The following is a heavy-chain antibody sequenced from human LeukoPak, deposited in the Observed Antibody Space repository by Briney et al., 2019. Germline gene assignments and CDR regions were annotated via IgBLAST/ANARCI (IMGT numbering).Heavy chain of an antibody. CDR2: INPNSGGT. V-gene: IGHV1-2*02. CDR3: AGDSSGQNWFDP. Sequence: ASVKVSCKASGYTFTGYYMHWVRQAPGQGLEWMGWINPNSGGTNYAQKFQGRVTMTRDTSISTAYMELSRLRSDDTAVYHCAGDSSGQNWFDPWGQGTLVTVSS. J-gene: IGHJ5*02. D-gene: IGHD6-19*01. CDR1: GYTFTGYY.